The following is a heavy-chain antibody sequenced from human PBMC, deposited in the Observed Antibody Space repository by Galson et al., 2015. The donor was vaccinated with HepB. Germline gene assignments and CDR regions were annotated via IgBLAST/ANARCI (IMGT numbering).Heavy chain of an antibody. J-gene: IGHJ4*02. Sequence: SVKVSCKASGYTFTGYYMHWVRQAPGQGLEWMGWINPNSGGTNYAQKFQGRVTMTRDTSISTAYMELSRLRSDDTAVYYCARARRVVVTYFDYWGQGTLVTVPS. D-gene: IGHD3-22*01. CDR1: GYTFTGYY. V-gene: IGHV1-2*02. CDR2: INPNSGGT. CDR3: ARARRVVVTYFDY.